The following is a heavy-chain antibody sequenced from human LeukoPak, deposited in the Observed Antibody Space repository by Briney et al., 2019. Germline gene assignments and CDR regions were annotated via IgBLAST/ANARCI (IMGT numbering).Heavy chain of an antibody. CDR2: INPNSGDT. CDR1: GYTFTGYY. CDR3: ARILTTVTTMDY. Sequence: GASVKVSCKASGYTFTGYYMHWVRQAPGQGLEWMGWINPNSGDTNYAQKFQGRVTMTRDTSISTAYMELSSLRSDDTAVYYCARILTTVTTMDYRGQGTLVTVSS. J-gene: IGHJ4*02. V-gene: IGHV1-2*02. D-gene: IGHD4-17*01.